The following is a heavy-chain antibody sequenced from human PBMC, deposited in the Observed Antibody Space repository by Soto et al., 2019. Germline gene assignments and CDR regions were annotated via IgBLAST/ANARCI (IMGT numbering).Heavy chain of an antibody. CDR2: VYYSGTT. CDR1: GGSISSISYY. V-gene: IGHV4-39*01. Sequence: SQTLSLTCTVSGGSISSISYYWAWVRQPPGKGLEWIGSVYYSGTTYYNPSLKSRVTISGDTSKNQFSLKLSSVTAADTAVFYCARLIHCKTTSSQFGQPLARGMPVAGRIDCWGQGTLVTVSS. J-gene: IGHJ4*02. CDR3: ARLIHCKTTSSQFGQPLARGMPVAGRIDC. D-gene: IGHD6-19*01.